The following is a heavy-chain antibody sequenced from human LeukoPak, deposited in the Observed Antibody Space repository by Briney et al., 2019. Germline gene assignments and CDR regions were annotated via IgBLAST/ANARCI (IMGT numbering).Heavy chain of an antibody. Sequence: ETLSLTCTVSGGSFRSSSYYWGWIRQTPGKGLEWIGCIYYSGSTYYNPSLKSRVTISVDTSENQFSLKLSSVTAADTAVYYCAISGFRRGSSSSWFDPWGQEPWSPSPQ. CDR3: AISGFRRGSSSSWFDP. V-gene: IGHV4-39*01. CDR1: GGSFRSSSYY. CDR2: IYYSGST. J-gene: IGHJ5*02. D-gene: IGHD6-6*01.